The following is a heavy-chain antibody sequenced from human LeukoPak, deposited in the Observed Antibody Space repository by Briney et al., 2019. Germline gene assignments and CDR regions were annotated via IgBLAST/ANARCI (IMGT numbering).Heavy chain of an antibody. CDR2: IYYSGST. Sequence: SETLSLTCVVYGGAFSGYYWSWIRQPPGKGLEWIGSIYYSGSTYYNPSLKSRVTISVDTSKNQFSLKLSSVTAADTAVYYCAREVTTKYYYYYYMDVWGKGTTVTVSS. D-gene: IGHD4-17*01. CDR3: AREVTTKYYYYYYMDV. J-gene: IGHJ6*03. V-gene: IGHV4-34*01. CDR1: GGAFSGYY.